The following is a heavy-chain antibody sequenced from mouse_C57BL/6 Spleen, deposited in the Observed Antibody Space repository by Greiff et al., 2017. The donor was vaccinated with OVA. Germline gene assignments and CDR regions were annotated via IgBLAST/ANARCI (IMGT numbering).Heavy chain of an antibody. CDR1: GFTFSSYA. Sequence: EVQLVESGGGLVKPGGSLKLSCAASGFTFSSYAMSWVRQTPEKRLEWVATISDGGSYTYYPDNVKGRFTISRDNAKNNLYLQMSHLKSEDTAMYYCARDGGGYYHFDYWGQGTTLTVSS. CDR2: ISDGGSYT. V-gene: IGHV5-4*01. J-gene: IGHJ2*01. CDR3: ARDGGGYYHFDY. D-gene: IGHD2-3*01.